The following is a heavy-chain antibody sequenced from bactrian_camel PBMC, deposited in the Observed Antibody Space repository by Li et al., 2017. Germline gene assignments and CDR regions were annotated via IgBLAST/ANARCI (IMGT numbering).Heavy chain of an antibody. CDR1: GYVYSSYC. D-gene: IGHD2*01. Sequence: HVQLVESGGDSVEAGGSLKLSCAAPGYVYSSYCMAWFRQAPGKEREGVANIWTADHTTDYADSDKGRFTISQDGADNTVYLQMNSLKPEDTAMYYCAAQYTGFSGCYSTDLDPTLFDHWGLGTQVTVS. CDR2: IWTADHTT. CDR3: AAQYTGFSGCYSTDLDPTLFDH. J-gene: IGHJ4*01. V-gene: IGHV3S63*01.